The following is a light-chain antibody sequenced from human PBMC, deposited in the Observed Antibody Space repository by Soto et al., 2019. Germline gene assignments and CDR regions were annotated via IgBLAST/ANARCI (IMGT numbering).Light chain of an antibody. CDR2: GAS. J-gene: IGKJ4*01. CDR3: QHYGASRT. CDR1: QSVSSIY. Sequence: IVLTQSPGTLSLTNGERATLSCRTSQSVSSIYLAWYQQKAGQAPRLLIYGASSRATDIPDRFSGSGSGTDFTLTISRLEPEDFAVYYCQHYGASRTFGGGTKVDIK. V-gene: IGKV3-20*01.